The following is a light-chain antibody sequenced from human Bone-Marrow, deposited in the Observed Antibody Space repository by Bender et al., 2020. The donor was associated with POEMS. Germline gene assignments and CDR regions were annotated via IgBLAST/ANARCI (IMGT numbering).Light chain of an antibody. J-gene: IGLJ3*02. CDR2: NFH. CDR1: TSDVGGSDL. CDR3: CSYGETHPWL. Sequence: QSALTQPASVSGSPGQSITISCTGSTSDVGGSDLVSWYQQHPGKAPKLIIYNFHQRPSGVSPRFFGYKSGNTAYLTISGLQAEDESDYFCCSYGETHPWLFGRGTRLTVL. V-gene: IGLV2-23*02.